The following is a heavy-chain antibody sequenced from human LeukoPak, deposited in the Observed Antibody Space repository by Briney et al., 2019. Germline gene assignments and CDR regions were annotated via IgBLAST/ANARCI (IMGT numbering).Heavy chain of an antibody. J-gene: IGHJ4*02. CDR2: ISYDGSNK. V-gene: IGHV3-30*19. D-gene: IGHD5-18*01. Sequence: GGSLRLSCATSGFTFNSYGMHWVRQAPGKGLEWVAVISYDGSNKYYADSVKGRFTISRDNSKNTLYLQMNSLRAEDTAVYYCARDYLGYLDYWGQGTLVTVSS. CDR1: GFTFNSYG. CDR3: ARDYLGYLDY.